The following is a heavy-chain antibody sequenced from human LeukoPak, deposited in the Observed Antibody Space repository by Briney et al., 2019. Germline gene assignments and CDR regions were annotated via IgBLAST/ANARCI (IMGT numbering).Heavy chain of an antibody. CDR1: GYTFTSNG. CDR3: ARDSAEWDYYDSSGSDY. CDR2: ISAYNGNT. D-gene: IGHD3-22*01. V-gene: IGHV1-18*01. Sequence: ASVKVACKASGYTFTSNGISWVRQAPGQGLEWMGWISAYNGNTNYAQKLQGRVTMTTDTSTSTAYMELRSLRSDDTAVYYCARDSAEWDYYDSSGSDYWGQGTLVTVSS. J-gene: IGHJ4*02.